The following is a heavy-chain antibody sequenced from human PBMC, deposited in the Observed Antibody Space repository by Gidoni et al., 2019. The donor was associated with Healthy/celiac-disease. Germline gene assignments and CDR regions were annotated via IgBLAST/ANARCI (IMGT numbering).Heavy chain of an antibody. V-gene: IGHV3-66*02. J-gene: IGHJ4*02. D-gene: IGHD3-10*01. Sequence: EVLLVESGGGLVQPGGSLRLSCAASGFPVSSNYMSWVGQAPGKGLEWVSVINSGGSTYYADSVKGRFTISRDNSKNTLYLQMNSLRAEDTAVYYCARSDYGSGSDPLDYWGQGTLVTVSS. CDR2: INSGGST. CDR3: ARSDYGSGSDPLDY. CDR1: GFPVSSNY.